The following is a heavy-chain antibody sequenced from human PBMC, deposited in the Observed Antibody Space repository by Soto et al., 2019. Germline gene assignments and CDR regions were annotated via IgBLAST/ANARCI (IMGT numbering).Heavy chain of an antibody. CDR1: GGTFSSHA. J-gene: IGHJ4*02. CDR3: ARDRLDYGGNPNYFDY. CDR2: IIPIFGTA. D-gene: IGHD4-17*01. Sequence: QVQLVQSGAEVKKPGSSVKVSCKASGGTFSSHAISWVRQAPGQGLEWMGGIIPIFGTANYAQKFQGRVTITADESTSTAYMELSSLRSEDTAVYYCARDRLDYGGNPNYFDYWGQGTLVTVSS. V-gene: IGHV1-69*01.